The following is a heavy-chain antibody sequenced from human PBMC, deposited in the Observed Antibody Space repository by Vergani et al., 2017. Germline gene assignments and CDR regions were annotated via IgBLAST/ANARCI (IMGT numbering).Heavy chain of an antibody. CDR1: GGSVSSGSYY. V-gene: IGHV4-61*01. CDR3: ARDRIPAAYDWFDP. D-gene: IGHD2-2*01. J-gene: IGHJ5*02. Sequence: VQLQESGPGLVKPSETLSLTCTVSGGSVSSGSYYWSWIRQPPGKGLEWIGYIYYSGSTNYNPSLKSRVTIAVDTSKNQFSLKLSSVTAADTAVYYCARDRIPAAYDWFDPWGQGTLVTVSS. CDR2: IYYSGST.